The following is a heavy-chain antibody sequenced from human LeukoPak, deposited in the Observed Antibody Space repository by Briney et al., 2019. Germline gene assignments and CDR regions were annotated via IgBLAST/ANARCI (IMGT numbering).Heavy chain of an antibody. CDR3: ARGSMYSSSWYYFDY. CDR2: IYTSGST. Sequence: SETLSLTCTVSGGSISSYYWSWIRQPAGKGLEWIGRIYTSGSTNYNPSLKSRVTMSVDTSKNQFSLKLSSVTAADTAVYYCARGSMYSSSWYYFDYWGQGTLVTVSS. D-gene: IGHD6-13*01. CDR1: GGSISSYY. V-gene: IGHV4-4*07. J-gene: IGHJ4*02.